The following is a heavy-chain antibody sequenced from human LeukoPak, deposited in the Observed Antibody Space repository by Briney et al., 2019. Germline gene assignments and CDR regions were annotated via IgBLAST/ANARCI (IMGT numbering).Heavy chain of an antibody. CDR1: GGSISSGSYY. J-gene: IGHJ4*02. V-gene: IGHV4-61*02. CDR3: ARDRYKWELSD. Sequence: SQTLSLTCTVSGGSISSGSYYWSWIRQPAGKGLEWIGRIYTSGSTDYNPSPKSRVTISVDTSKNRISLKLSSVTAADTAVYYCARDRYKWELSDWGQGTLVTVSS. D-gene: IGHD1-26*01. CDR2: IYTSGST.